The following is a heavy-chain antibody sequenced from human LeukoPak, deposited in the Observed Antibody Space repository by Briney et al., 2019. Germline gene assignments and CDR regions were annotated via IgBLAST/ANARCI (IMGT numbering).Heavy chain of an antibody. CDR3: ARESSGYFY. CDR2: IIGTGSST. CDR1: GFTFSTYT. V-gene: IGHV3-48*04. Sequence: HPGGSLRLSCAASGFTFSTYTMNWVRQAPGKGLEWVSSIIGTGSSTYYRDSVKGRFTISRDNAKNSLYLQMNSLRAEDTAVYYCARESSGYFYWGQGTLVTVSS. D-gene: IGHD3-22*01. J-gene: IGHJ4*02.